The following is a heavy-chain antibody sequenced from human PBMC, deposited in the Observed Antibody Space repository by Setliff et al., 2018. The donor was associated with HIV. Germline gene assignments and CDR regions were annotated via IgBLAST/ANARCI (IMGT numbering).Heavy chain of an antibody. CDR3: ASGQQNFDY. CDR1: YGSINNHY. V-gene: IGHV4-59*11. J-gene: IGHJ4*02. D-gene: IGHD6-13*01. Sequence: PSETLSLTCSIFYGSINNHYWTWIRQPPGKGLEWIGYINYRGNTYYNPSVKSRVTISMDTSKNQFSLRLDSVTAADTAVYYCASGQQNFDYWGQGTLVTVSS. CDR2: INYRGNT.